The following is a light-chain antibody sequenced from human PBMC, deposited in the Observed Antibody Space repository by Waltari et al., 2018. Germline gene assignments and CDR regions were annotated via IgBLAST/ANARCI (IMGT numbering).Light chain of an antibody. Sequence: EIVMTQSPVTPSVSPGERATLSCRASQSVGTKLAWYQQKPGQAPRLLIYGASTRATGIAARFSGSGSGTEFTLTISSLQSEDFAIYYCQQYNLWPWTFDQGTKVDIK. CDR2: GAS. CDR1: QSVGTK. V-gene: IGKV3-15*01. CDR3: QQYNLWPWT. J-gene: IGKJ1*01.